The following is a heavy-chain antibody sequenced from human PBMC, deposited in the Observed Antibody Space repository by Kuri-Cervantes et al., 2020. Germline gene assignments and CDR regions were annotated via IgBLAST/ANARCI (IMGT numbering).Heavy chain of an antibody. D-gene: IGHD5-18*01. CDR1: GGSISGSY. V-gene: IGHV4-4*07. CDR2: VYQSNGNT. J-gene: IGHJ6*02. Sequence: GSLRLSCTVSGGSISGSYWSWIRQPAGKGLEWIGRVYQSNGNTNYNPSLQSRVTISLDTSKNQFSLKLSSVTAADTAVYYCARVVTPYYYYGMDVWGQGTTVTVSS. CDR3: ARVVTPYYYYGMDV.